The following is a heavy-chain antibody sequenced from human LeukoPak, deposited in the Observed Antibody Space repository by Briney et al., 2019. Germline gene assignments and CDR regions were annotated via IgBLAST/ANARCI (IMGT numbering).Heavy chain of an antibody. V-gene: IGHV4-59*11. CDR3: ASSETTMAPFNY. Sequence: SETLSLTCTVSGTSIRSHYWSWIRQPPEKGLEWIGYVYFTGSTNYNPSLKSRVTISVDTSKNQFSLTLNSVIAADTAVYYCASSETTMAPFNYWGQGTLVTVSS. CDR2: VYFTGST. D-gene: IGHD5-18*01. CDR1: GTSIRSHY. J-gene: IGHJ4*02.